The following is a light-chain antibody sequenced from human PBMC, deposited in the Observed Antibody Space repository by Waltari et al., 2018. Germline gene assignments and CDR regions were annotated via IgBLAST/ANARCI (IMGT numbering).Light chain of an antibody. CDR2: LGS. J-gene: IGKJ1*01. V-gene: IGKV2-28*01. CDR3: MQALQIPWT. Sequence: DIVMTQSPLSLPVTPGEPASISCRSSQSLLHSNGYNYLDWYLQKPGQSPQLLISLGSNRASGVPDRFSGSESGTDFTLKISRVEAEDVGVYYCMQALQIPWTFGQGTKVEIK. CDR1: QSLLHSNGYNY.